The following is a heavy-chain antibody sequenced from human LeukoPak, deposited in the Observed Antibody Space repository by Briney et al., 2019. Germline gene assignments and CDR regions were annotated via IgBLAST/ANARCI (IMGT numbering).Heavy chain of an antibody. Sequence: SETLSLTCAMSGGSISPYYWSWIRQPPGKGLEWIAYIFHSGTTKYNPSLKSRVAISLDTPKSQFSLRLHSVTAADTAVYYCARGGYYYLDVWGRGTTVTVSS. CDR3: ARGGYYYLDV. V-gene: IGHV4-59*01. CDR2: IFHSGTT. CDR1: GGSISPYY. J-gene: IGHJ6*03.